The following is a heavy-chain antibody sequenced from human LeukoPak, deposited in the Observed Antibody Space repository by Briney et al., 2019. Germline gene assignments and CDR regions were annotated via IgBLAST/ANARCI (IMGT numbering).Heavy chain of an antibody. Sequence: ASVTVSCKASGYTFTSYAMHWVRQAPGQRLEWMGWINAGNGNTKYSQKFQGRVTITRDTSASTAYMELSSLRSEDTAVYYCARVFTMVRGVITHIDYWGQGTLVTVSS. CDR2: INAGNGNT. J-gene: IGHJ4*02. D-gene: IGHD3-10*01. CDR3: ARVFTMVRGVITHIDY. CDR1: GYTFTSYA. V-gene: IGHV1-3*01.